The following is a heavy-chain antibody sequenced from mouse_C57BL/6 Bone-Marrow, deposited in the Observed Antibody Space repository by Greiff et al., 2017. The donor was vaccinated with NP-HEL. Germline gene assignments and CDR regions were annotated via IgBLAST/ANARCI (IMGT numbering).Heavy chain of an antibody. V-gene: IGHV5-9-1*02. D-gene: IGHD1-3*01. CDR1: GFTFSSYA. Sequence: EVMLVESGEGLVKPGGSLKLSCAASGFTFSSYAMSWVRQTPEKRLEWVAYISSGGDYIYYADTVKGRFTISRDNARNTLYLQMSSLKSEDTAMYYYTRDHNYMGVAYWGQGTLVTVSA. CDR2: ISSGGDYI. J-gene: IGHJ3*01. CDR3: TRDHNYMGVAY.